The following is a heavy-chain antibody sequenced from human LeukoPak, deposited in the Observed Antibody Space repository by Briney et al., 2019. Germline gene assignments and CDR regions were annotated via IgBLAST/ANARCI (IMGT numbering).Heavy chain of an antibody. D-gene: IGHD3-10*01. J-gene: IGHJ4*02. Sequence: GGSLRLSCAASGFTFSSYSMNWVRQAPGKGLEWVSSISSSSNYIYYADSVKDRLTIYRDNAKNSLYLQMNSLRAEDTAVYYCARDFYGSGSYYNYWGQGTLVTVSS. CDR1: GFTFSSYS. CDR3: ARDFYGSGSYYNY. V-gene: IGHV3-21*01. CDR2: ISSSSNYI.